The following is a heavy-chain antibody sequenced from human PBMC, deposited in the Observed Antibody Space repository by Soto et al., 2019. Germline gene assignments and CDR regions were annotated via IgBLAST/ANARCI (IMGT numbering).Heavy chain of an antibody. V-gene: IGHV3-7*01. CDR3: ATSMLHTLNP. CDR2: INQDGSDQ. CDR1: GFTFSSHW. D-gene: IGHD2-8*01. J-gene: IGHJ5*02. Sequence: EVQVVESGGGLVQPGGSLRLSCAASGFTFSSHWMTWVRQVPGKGLEWVANINQDGSDQYYVDSVKGRFTISRDNAMNSLCLPMNSLRVEDTAVYYCATSMLHTLNPWGQETLVTVSS.